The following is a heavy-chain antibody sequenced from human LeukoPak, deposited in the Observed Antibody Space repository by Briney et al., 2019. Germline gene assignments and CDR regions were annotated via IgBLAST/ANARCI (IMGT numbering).Heavy chain of an antibody. D-gene: IGHD6-13*01. V-gene: IGHV3-21*01. CDR1: GFTFSSYS. CDR3: ARDLIAAAGTNLVPGWFDP. Sequence: PGGSLRLSCAASGFTFSSYSMNWVRQAPGKGLEWVSSISSSSYIYYADSVKGRFTISRDNAKNSLYLQMNSLRAEDTAVYYCARDLIAAAGTNLVPGWFDPWGQGTLVTVSS. J-gene: IGHJ5*02. CDR2: ISSSSYI.